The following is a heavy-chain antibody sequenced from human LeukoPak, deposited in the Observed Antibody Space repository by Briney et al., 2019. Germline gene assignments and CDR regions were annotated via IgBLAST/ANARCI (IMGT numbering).Heavy chain of an antibody. Sequence: SETLSLTCTVSGGSISSYYWSLIRQPPGKGLEWIGYIYYSGSTNYNPSLKSRVTISVDTSKNQFSLKLSSVTAADTAVYYCARELGDGYNWEEFDYWGQGTLVTVSS. V-gene: IGHV4-59*01. CDR1: GGSISSYY. CDR2: IYYSGST. D-gene: IGHD5-24*01. J-gene: IGHJ4*02. CDR3: ARELGDGYNWEEFDY.